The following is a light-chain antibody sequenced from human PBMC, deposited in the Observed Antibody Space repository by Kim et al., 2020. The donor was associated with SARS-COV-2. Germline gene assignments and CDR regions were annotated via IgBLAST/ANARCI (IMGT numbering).Light chain of an antibody. CDR3: QSYDSSLLACV. Sequence: QRVTISCTGSSSNIGAGFDVHWYQQLPGTAPKLLIAGNNNRPSGVPDRFSGSKSATSASLAITGLQADDEGDYYCQSYDSSLLACVFGGGTKLTVL. CDR1: SSNIGAGFD. CDR2: GNN. V-gene: IGLV1-40*01. J-gene: IGLJ3*02.